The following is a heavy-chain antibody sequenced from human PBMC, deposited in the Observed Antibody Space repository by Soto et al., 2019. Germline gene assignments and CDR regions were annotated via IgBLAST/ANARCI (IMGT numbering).Heavy chain of an antibody. Sequence: SETLSLTCAVYGGSFSGYYWSWIRQPSGKGLEWIGEINHSGSTNYNPSLKSRVTISVDTSKNQFSLKLSSVTAADTAVYYCARSVRYCSSTSCYTYYYYGMDVWGQGTTVTVSS. CDR3: ARSVRYCSSTSCYTYYYYGMDV. CDR1: GGSFSGYY. CDR2: INHSGST. D-gene: IGHD2-2*02. V-gene: IGHV4-34*01. J-gene: IGHJ6*02.